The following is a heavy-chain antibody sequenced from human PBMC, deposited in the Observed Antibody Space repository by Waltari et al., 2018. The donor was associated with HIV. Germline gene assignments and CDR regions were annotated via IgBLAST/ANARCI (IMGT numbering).Heavy chain of an antibody. CDR3: ARGEDISLTHLPPGFRLEF. CDR1: GDRFTTYF. Sequence: QTLLLQSASQVKTPGASVTLSCKVSGDRFTTYFLYWLRQAPGQGFEWLGRINPDSGDTTYSQTFKTRVTKTRDTSSASTYMELTRLTSADTAIYFCARGEDISLTHLPPGFRLEFWGHGTLVTVSS. J-gene: IGHJ4*01. CDR2: INPDSGDT. V-gene: IGHV1-2*06. D-gene: IGHD5-12*01.